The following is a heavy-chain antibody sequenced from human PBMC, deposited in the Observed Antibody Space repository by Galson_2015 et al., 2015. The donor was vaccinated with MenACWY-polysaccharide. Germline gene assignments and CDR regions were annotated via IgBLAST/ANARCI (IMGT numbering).Heavy chain of an antibody. J-gene: IGHJ6*02. V-gene: IGHV1-69*13. CDR2: IIPVFETT. D-gene: IGHD4-17*01. CDR3: ARGTPTRYGDIFHYGLDV. Sequence: SVKVSCKASGGTLNNYAISWVRQAPGQGLEWMGGIIPVFETTTYAQKFQGRVTITVDESTSTAYLDLTSLRSDDTAVFYCARGTPTRYGDIFHYGLDVWGQGTTVTVSS. CDR1: GGTLNNYA.